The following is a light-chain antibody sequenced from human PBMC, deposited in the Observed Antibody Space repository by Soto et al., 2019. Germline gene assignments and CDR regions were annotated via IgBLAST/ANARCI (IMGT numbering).Light chain of an antibody. V-gene: IGLV1-44*01. CDR3: AAWDDSLNGYV. CDR2: SND. Sequence: QSVMTQSPSASGTRGLRVTISCSGSSSNIGSNTVNWYQQLPGTAPKLLIYSNDQRPSGVPDRFSASKSGTSASLAISGLQSEDEADYYCAAWDDSLNGYVFGTGTNLTVL. CDR1: SSNIGSNT. J-gene: IGLJ1*01.